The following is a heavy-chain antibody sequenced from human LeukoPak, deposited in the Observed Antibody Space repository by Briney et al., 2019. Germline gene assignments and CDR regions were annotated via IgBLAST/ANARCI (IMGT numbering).Heavy chain of an antibody. V-gene: IGHV1-69*05. J-gene: IGHJ4*02. CDR2: IIPIFGTA. CDR1: GGTFSSYA. Sequence: SVKVSCKAFGGTFSSYAISWVRQAPGQGLEWMGRIIPIFGTANYAQKFQGRVTITTDESTSTAYMELSSLRSEDTAVYYCARLGEMATDLSDYWGQGTLVTVSS. D-gene: IGHD5-24*01. CDR3: ARLGEMATDLSDY.